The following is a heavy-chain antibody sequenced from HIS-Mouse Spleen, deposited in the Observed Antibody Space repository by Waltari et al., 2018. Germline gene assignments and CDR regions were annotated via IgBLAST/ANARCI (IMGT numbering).Heavy chain of an antibody. CDR1: GGSISSSSYY. Sequence: QLQLQESGPGLVKPSETLSLTCTVSGGSISSSSYYWGWIRQPPGKGLEWIGSIYYSGSTYYTPSLKSRVTISVDTSKNRFSLKLSSVTAADTAVYYCARAPTGFLEWFDAFDIWGQGTMVTVSS. V-gene: IGHV4-39*07. CDR3: ARAPTGFLEWFDAFDI. D-gene: IGHD3-3*01. J-gene: IGHJ3*02. CDR2: IYYSGST.